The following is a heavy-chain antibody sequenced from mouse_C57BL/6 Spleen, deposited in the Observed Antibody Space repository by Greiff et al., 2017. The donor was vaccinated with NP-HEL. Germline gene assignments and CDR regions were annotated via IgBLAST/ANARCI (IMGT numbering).Heavy chain of an antibody. CDR1: GYTFTDYY. V-gene: IGHV1-26*01. CDR3: ARRGFPYWYFDV. CDR2: INPNNGGT. Sequence: VQLQQSGPELVKPGASVKISCKASGYTFTDYYMNWVKQSHGKSLEWIGDINPNNGGTSYNQKFKGKATLTVDKSSSTAYMELRSLTSEDSAVYYCARRGFPYWYFDVWGTGTTVTVSS. J-gene: IGHJ1*03.